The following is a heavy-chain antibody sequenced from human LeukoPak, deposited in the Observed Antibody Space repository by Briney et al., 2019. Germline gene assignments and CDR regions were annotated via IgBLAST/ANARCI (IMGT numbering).Heavy chain of an antibody. D-gene: IGHD2-15*01. CDR3: ARGYCSGGSCPQPFDY. V-gene: IGHV3-30-3*01. CDR2: ISYDGSNK. J-gene: IGHJ4*02. CDR1: GFTFSSYA. Sequence: GGSLRLSCAASGFTFSSYAMHRVRQAPPKGLEGVAVISYDGSNKYYEDSAKGRFTISRDNSKNTLYLQMNSLRAEDTAVYYCARGYCSGGSCPQPFDYWGQGTLVTVSS.